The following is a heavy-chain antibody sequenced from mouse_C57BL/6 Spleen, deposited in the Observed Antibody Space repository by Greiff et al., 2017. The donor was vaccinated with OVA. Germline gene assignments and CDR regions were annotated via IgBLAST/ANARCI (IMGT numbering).Heavy chain of an antibody. V-gene: IGHV1-61*01. D-gene: IGHD1-1*01. Sequence: QVQLQQPGAELVRPGSSVKLSCKASGYTFTSYWMDWVKQRPGQGLEWIGNIYPSDSETHYNQKFKDKATLTVDKSSSTAYMQLSSLTSEDSAVYYCARSSPYAMDYWAQGTSVTVSS. CDR3: ARSSPYAMDY. J-gene: IGHJ4*01. CDR2: IYPSDSET. CDR1: GYTFTSYW.